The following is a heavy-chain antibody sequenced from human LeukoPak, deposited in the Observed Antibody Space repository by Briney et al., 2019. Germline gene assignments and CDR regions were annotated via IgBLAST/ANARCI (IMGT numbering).Heavy chain of an antibody. J-gene: IGHJ4*02. V-gene: IGHV4-34*01. D-gene: IGHD3-22*01. CDR2: INHSGST. Sequence: TSSETLSLTCAVYGGSFSGYYWSWIRQPPGKGLEWIGEINHSGSTNYNPSLKSRVTISVDTSKNQFSLKLSSVTAADTAVYYCARGVRYYDSSGYEVGYFDYWGQGTLVTVSS. CDR3: ARGVRYYDSSGYEVGYFDY. CDR1: GGSFSGYY.